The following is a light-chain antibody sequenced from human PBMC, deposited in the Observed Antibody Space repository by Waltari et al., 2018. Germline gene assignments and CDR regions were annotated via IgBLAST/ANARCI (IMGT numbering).Light chain of an antibody. CDR1: NIGHKS. J-gene: IGLJ2*01. CDR3: QVWDRDNDQVV. Sequence: SYELTQPPSVSVAPGQTARVTCGGNNIGHKSVHWYQQRPGQDPVLVILDDGARPSGIPEGFTAAIPWNTAALTISRVEGGDEADYFCQVWDRDNDQVVFGGGTKLTVL. CDR2: DDG. V-gene: IGLV3-21*02.